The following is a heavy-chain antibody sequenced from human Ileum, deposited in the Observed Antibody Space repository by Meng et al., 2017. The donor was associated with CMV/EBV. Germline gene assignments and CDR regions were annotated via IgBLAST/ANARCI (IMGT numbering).Heavy chain of an antibody. V-gene: IGHV1-58*01. Sequence: SVKVSCKASGFTFTSSAVQWVRQARGQRLEWIGWIVVGSGNTNYAQKFQERVTITRDMSTSTAYMELSSLRSEDTAVYYCAAVDPSITIFGVVIPEYGMDAWGQGTTVTVSS. CDR2: IVVGSGNT. CDR3: AAVDPSITIFGVVIPEYGMDA. D-gene: IGHD3-3*01. CDR1: GFTFTSSA. J-gene: IGHJ6*02.